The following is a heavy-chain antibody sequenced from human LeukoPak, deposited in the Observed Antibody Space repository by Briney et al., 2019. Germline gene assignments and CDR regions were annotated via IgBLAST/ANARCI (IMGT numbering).Heavy chain of an antibody. CDR2: IWYDGSNK. D-gene: IGHD2-2*01. V-gene: IGHV3-33*08. Sequence: PGGSLRLSCAASGFTFSSYAMHWVRQAPGKGLEWVAVIWYDGSNKYYADSVKGRFTISRDNSKNTLYLQMNSLRAEDTAVYYCARSVVPAAVPDYWGQGTLVTVSS. J-gene: IGHJ4*02. CDR3: ARSVVPAAVPDY. CDR1: GFTFSSYA.